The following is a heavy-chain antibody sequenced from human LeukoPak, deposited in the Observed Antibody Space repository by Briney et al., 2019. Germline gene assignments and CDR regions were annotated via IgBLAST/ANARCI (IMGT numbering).Heavy chain of an antibody. J-gene: IGHJ5*02. CDR2: ILPGDSNP. Sequence: GESLKISCKGSGYTFTNYWIGWVRQMPGKGLEWMGMILPGDSNPRYSPSFQGQVTFSADKSINTAYVQWSGLTASDTAIYYCARAIAPYKWDYVWFDPWGQATLVTVSS. V-gene: IGHV5-51*01. D-gene: IGHD1-7*01. CDR3: ARAIAPYKWDYVWFDP. CDR1: GYTFTNYW.